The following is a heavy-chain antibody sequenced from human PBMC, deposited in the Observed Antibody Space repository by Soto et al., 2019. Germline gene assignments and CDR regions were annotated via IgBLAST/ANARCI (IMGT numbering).Heavy chain of an antibody. CDR1: GXTFTSYY. D-gene: IGHD3-10*01. Sequence: GASVKVSCKASGXTFTSYYMHWVRQATGRGLEWMGIINPSGGSTSYAQKFQGRVPMTRDTSTSTVYMELSSLRSEDTAVYYCAILGRGVIDYYYYYGMDVWGQGTTVTVSS. V-gene: IGHV1-46*03. J-gene: IGHJ6*02. CDR2: INPSGGST. CDR3: AILGRGVIDYYYYYGMDV.